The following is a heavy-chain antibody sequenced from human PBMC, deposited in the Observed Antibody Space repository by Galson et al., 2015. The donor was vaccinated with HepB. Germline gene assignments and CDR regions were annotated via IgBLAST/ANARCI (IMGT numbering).Heavy chain of an antibody. V-gene: IGHV1-2*02. CDR3: ARAPDFWSGYFDY. Sequence: SVKVSCKASGYTFTGYYMHWVRQAPGQGLEWMGWINPNSGGTNYAQKFQGRVTMTRDTSISTAYMELSRLRSDDTAVYYCARAPDFWSGYFDYWGQGTLVTVSS. J-gene: IGHJ4*02. CDR2: INPNSGGT. CDR1: GYTFTGYY. D-gene: IGHD3-3*01.